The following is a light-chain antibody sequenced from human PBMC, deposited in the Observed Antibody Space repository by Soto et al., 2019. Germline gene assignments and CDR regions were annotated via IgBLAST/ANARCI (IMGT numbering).Light chain of an antibody. Sequence: EIVLTQSPGTLSLSPGERATLSCRASQSVSSSYLAWYQQKPGQAPRLLIYGASSRATGIPDRFSGSGSGTDFPLTISRLEPADFAVYYCQQYGSSSLTFGGGTKVEIK. V-gene: IGKV3-20*01. CDR3: QQYGSSSLT. CDR2: GAS. J-gene: IGKJ4*01. CDR1: QSVSSSY.